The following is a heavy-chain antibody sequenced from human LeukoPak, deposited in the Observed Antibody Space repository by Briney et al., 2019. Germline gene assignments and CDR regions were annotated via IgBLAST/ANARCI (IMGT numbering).Heavy chain of an antibody. V-gene: IGHV4-61*08. CDR1: GGSISSGGYY. CDR3: ARDDYEDPYYGMDV. CDR2: IYYSGST. D-gene: IGHD4-17*01. Sequence: SETLSLTCTVSGGSISSGGYYWSWIRQPPGKGLEWIGYIYYSGSTNYNPSLKSRVTISVDTSKNQFSLKLSSVTAADTAVYYCARDDYEDPYYGMDVWGQGTTVTVSS. J-gene: IGHJ6*02.